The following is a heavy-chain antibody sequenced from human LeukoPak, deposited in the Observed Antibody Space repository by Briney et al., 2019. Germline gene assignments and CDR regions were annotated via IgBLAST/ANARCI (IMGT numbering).Heavy chain of an antibody. V-gene: IGHV4-39*01. Sequence: SETLSLTCTVSGGSISSSSYYWGWIRQPPGKGLEWIGSIYYSRSTYYNPSLKSRVTISVDTSTNQFSLKLSSVTAADTAVYYCASGTYGDYDYNAFDIWGQGTMVTVSS. J-gene: IGHJ3*02. CDR1: GGSISSSSYY. CDR2: IYYSRST. D-gene: IGHD4-17*01. CDR3: ASGTYGDYDYNAFDI.